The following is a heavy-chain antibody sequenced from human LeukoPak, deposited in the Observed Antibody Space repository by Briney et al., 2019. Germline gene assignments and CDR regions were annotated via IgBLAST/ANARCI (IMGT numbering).Heavy chain of an antibody. D-gene: IGHD7-27*01. CDR1: GFTLSSSW. J-gene: IGHJ5*02. CDR3: VKDWGP. Sequence: GSPLRPSCAGPGFTLSSSWLFWSHQVPGEGREGVAHIKYDGRENYYVPSVKGRFTISIDNAKNSLYLNMNTLSPDDPAGYYFVKDWGPWGQGTLVSVSS. CDR2: IKYDGREN. V-gene: IGHV3-7*03.